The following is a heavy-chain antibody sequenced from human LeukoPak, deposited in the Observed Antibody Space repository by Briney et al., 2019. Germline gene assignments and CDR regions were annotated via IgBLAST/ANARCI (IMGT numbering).Heavy chain of an antibody. Sequence: AASVKVSCKASGGTFSSYAISWVRQAPGQGLEWMGGIIPIFGTANYAQKFQGRVTITADKSTSTAYMELSSLRSEDTAVYYCATAQYSSSWYGVNYYYYYYMDVWGKGTTVTVSS. D-gene: IGHD6-13*01. CDR3: ATAQYSSSWYGVNYYYYYYMDV. V-gene: IGHV1-69*06. CDR2: IIPIFGTA. J-gene: IGHJ6*03. CDR1: GGTFSSYA.